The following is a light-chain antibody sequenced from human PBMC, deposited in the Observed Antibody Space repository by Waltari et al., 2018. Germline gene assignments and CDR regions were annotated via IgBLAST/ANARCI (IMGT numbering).Light chain of an antibody. CDR1: QDITNH. Sequence: DMQMTQSPSAMSASVGDRVTITCRASQDITNHLAWFQQKPGKAPKRLIYGASSLQSGVRSRFSGSGSGTEFTLTISGLQPEDFGSYYCLQYFKYPVAFGGGTKVEIK. J-gene: IGKJ4*01. CDR3: LQYFKYPVA. V-gene: IGKV1-17*03. CDR2: GAS.